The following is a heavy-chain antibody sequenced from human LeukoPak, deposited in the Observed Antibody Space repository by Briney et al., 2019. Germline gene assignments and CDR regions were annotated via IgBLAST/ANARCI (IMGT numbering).Heavy chain of an antibody. J-gene: IGHJ4*02. Sequence: GRSLRLSCAASGFSFSNYGMHWVRRAPGKGLEWVANIWYDGTNKYYADSVKGRFTISRDNSKNTLYLQMNSLRVEDTAVYYCARASAGVATIDYWGQGTLVTVSA. D-gene: IGHD5-12*01. CDR3: ARASAGVATIDY. CDR2: IWYDGTNK. CDR1: GFSFSNYG. V-gene: IGHV3-33*01.